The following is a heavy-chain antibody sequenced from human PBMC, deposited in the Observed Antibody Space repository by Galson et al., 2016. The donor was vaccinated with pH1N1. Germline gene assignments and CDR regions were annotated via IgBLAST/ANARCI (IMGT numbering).Heavy chain of an antibody. CDR1: GYTFTSYY. CDR2: INPSGGRT. J-gene: IGHJ5*02. D-gene: IGHD2-21*01. CDR3: ARALNLVDEPNRPYNWFDP. V-gene: IGHV1-46*03. Sequence: SVKVSCKASGYTFTSYYMHWVRQAPGQGLEWMGIINPSGGRTSYAQKFQGRVTMTRDTSTSTVYMELSSLRSEDTAVYYCARALNLVDEPNRPYNWFDPWGQGTLVTVSS.